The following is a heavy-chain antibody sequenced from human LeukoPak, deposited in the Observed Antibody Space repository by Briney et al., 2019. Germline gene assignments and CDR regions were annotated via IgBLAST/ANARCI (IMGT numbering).Heavy chain of an antibody. CDR1: GFTFNNYW. Sequence: GGSLRLSCAASGFTFNNYWMNWVRQAPGKGLEWVANIKQDGSETYYVDSVKGRFTISRDNAKNSVYLQMNSLRAEDTAVYYCARDSSSFDYWGQGTLVTVSS. J-gene: IGHJ4*02. V-gene: IGHV3-7*01. CDR2: IKQDGSET. CDR3: ARDSSSFDY.